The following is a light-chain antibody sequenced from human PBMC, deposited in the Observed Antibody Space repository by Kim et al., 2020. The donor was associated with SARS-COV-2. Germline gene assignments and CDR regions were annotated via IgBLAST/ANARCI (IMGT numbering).Light chain of an antibody. CDR3: QAWDSSTAA. V-gene: IGLV3-1*01. CDR2: QDS. Sequence: SVSPGQTASFTCSGDKLGDKYACWYQQKPGQSPVLVIYQDSKRPSGIPERFSGSNSGNTATLTISGTQAMDEADYYCQAWDSSTAAFGTGTKVTVL. CDR1: KLGDKY. J-gene: IGLJ1*01.